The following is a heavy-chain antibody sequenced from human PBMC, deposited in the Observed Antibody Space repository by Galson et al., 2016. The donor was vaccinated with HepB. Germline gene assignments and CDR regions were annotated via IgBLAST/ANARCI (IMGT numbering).Heavy chain of an antibody. D-gene: IGHD2-2*01. CDR2: INEDGSQR. Sequence: SLRLSCAASGFTFSRYWMSWVRQAPGKGLEWVANINEDGSQRPYADPVRGRSTISRDNAKNLLYLQMNSLRAEDMAVYYCARRGVVVVAQGWGYGMDVWGRGTTVTVSS. J-gene: IGHJ6*02. CDR3: ARRGVVVVAQGWGYGMDV. V-gene: IGHV3-7*01. CDR1: GFTFSRYW.